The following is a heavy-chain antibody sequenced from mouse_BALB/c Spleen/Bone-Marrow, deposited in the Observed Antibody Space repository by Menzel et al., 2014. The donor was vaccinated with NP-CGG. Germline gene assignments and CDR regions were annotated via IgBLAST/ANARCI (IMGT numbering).Heavy chain of an antibody. CDR1: GFDFSRYW. CDR2: INPDSSTI. J-gene: IGHJ3*01. Sequence: DVKLVESGGGLVQPGGSLKLSCAASGFDFSRYWTSWVRQAPGKGLEWIGEINPDSSTINYTPSLKDKFIISRDNAKNTLYLQMSKVRSEDTALYYCARLSYYGRFAYWGQGTLVTVSA. D-gene: IGHD1-1*01. CDR3: ARLSYYGRFAY. V-gene: IGHV4-1*02.